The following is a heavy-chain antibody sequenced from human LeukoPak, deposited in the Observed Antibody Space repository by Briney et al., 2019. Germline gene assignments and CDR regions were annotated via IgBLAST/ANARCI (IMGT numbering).Heavy chain of an antibody. CDR1: GGSISSSSYY. Sequence: SETLSLTCTVSGGSISSSSYYWGWIRQPPGKGLEWIGSIYYSGSTYYNPSLKSRVTISVDTSKNQFSLKLSSVTAADTAMYYCALYSSSSDYWGQGTLVTVSS. CDR3: ALYSSSSDY. V-gene: IGHV4-39*07. CDR2: IYYSGST. D-gene: IGHD6-6*01. J-gene: IGHJ4*02.